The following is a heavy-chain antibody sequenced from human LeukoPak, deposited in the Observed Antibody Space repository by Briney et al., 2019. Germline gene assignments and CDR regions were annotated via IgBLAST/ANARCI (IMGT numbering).Heavy chain of an antibody. CDR1: GGSISSSSYY. CDR2: IYYRGST. J-gene: IGHJ4*02. Sequence: SETLSLTCTVSGGSISSSSYYWGWIRQPPGKGLEWIGSIYYRGSTYYNPSLKSRVTISVDTSKSQFSLKLSSVTAADTAVYYCARGATPARFDYWGQGTLVTVSS. V-gene: IGHV4-39*07. CDR3: ARGATPARFDY. D-gene: IGHD2-15*01.